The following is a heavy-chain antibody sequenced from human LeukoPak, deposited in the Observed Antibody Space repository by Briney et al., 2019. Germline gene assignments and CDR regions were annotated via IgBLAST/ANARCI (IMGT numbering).Heavy chain of an antibody. J-gene: IGHJ4*02. D-gene: IGHD6-6*01. CDR3: AREYSSSSGRSFDY. V-gene: IGHV3-48*01. Sequence: TGGSLRLSCAASGFTFSTYSMNWVRQAPGKGLQWVSYISSSSTNMYYADSVKGRFTISRDNAKNSPYLQMNSLRAEDTAVYYCAREYSSSSGRSFDYWGQGTLVTVSS. CDR2: ISSSSTNM. CDR1: GFTFSTYS.